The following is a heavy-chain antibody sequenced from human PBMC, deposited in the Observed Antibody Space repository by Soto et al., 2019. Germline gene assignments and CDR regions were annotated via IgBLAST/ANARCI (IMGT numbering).Heavy chain of an antibody. J-gene: IGHJ6*02. CDR1: GFTFSNYW. CDR2: IKQDGSEK. CDR3: ARIASTGRGWDV. Sequence: EVQLVASGGGLVQPGGSLRLSCAASGFTFSNYWMSWVRQAPVKGLEWVGNIKQDGSEKNYVDFVEGRFTISRDNAENSLFLQVNSLRVDDTAVYYCARIASTGRGWDVWGQGTTVVVSS. V-gene: IGHV3-7*01. D-gene: IGHD6-13*01.